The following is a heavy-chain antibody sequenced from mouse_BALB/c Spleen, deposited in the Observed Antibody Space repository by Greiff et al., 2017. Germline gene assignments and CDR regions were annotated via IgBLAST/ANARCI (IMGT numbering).Heavy chain of an antibody. D-gene: IGHD1-1*01. V-gene: IGHV1-14*01. CDR2: INPYNDGT. CDR3: ARRATVVARDYALDY. CDR1: GYTFSSYV. Sequence: VQLKESGPELVKPGASVKMSCKASGYTFSSYVMHWVKQKPGQGLEWIGYINPYNDGTKYNEKFKGKATLTSDKASSTAYMQLSSLTSEDSAVYYGARRATVVARDYALDYWGQGTSVTVSS. J-gene: IGHJ4*01.